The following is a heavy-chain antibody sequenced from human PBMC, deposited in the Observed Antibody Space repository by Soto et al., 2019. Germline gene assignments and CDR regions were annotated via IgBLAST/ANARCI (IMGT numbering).Heavy chain of an antibody. D-gene: IGHD2-2*01. CDR1: GFTFSNFW. J-gene: IGHJ3*01. V-gene: IGHV3-74*01. Sequence: GGSLRLSCAASGFTFSNFWMHWVRQAPGKGPVWVSRINGDGSSTSHADSVKGRFTISRDNAENTLFLQMSGLRAEDTAVYYCARAQLLPDDAFDACGRGTVVTVS. CDR2: INGDGSST. CDR3: ARAQLLPDDAFDA.